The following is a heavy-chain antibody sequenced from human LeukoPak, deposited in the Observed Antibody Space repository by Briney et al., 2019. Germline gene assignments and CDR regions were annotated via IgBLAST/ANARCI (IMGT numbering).Heavy chain of an antibody. CDR1: GFTFSSYS. D-gene: IGHD3-3*01. CDR3: ARCQLTYYDFWSGYDAFDI. Sequence: GGSLRLSCAASGFTFSSYSMNWVRQAPGKGLEWVSSISSSSSYIYYADSVKGRFTISRDNAKNSLYLQMNSLRAEDTAVYYCARCQLTYYDFWSGYDAFDIWGQGTMVTVSS. V-gene: IGHV3-21*01. J-gene: IGHJ3*02. CDR2: ISSSSSYI.